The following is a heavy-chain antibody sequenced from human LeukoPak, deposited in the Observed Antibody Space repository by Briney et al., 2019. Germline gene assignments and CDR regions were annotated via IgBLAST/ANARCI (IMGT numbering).Heavy chain of an antibody. CDR2: IYYSGST. CDR1: GGSVSSGGYY. V-gene: IGHV4-31*03. D-gene: IGHD3-22*01. J-gene: IGHJ1*01. Sequence: SETLSLTCTVSGGSVSSGGYYWSWIRQHPGKGLEWIGYIYYSGSTYYNPSLKSRVTISVDTSKNQFSLKLSSVTAADTAVYYCASTHYYDSSGYPSHAEYFQHWGQGTLVTVSS. CDR3: ASTHYYDSSGYPSHAEYFQH.